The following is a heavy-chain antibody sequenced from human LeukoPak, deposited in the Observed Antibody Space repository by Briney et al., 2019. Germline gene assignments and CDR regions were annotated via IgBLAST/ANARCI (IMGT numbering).Heavy chain of an antibody. J-gene: IGHJ6*03. CDR1: GFIFSSYS. CDR2: ISSSSSYI. V-gene: IGHV3-21*01. CDR3: ARGGYDSSGYYGYYYYYYMDV. D-gene: IGHD3-22*01. Sequence: GGSLRLFCAASGFIFSSYSMNWVRQAPGKGLEWVSSISSSSSYIYYADSVKGRFAISRDNAKNSLYLQMNSLRAEDTAVYYCARGGYDSSGYYGYYYYYYMDVWGKGTTATVSS.